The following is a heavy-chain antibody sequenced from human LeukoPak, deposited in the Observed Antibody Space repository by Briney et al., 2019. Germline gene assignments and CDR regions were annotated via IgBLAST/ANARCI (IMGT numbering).Heavy chain of an antibody. D-gene: IGHD3-22*01. CDR3: VLEDRRDY. J-gene: IGHJ4*02. V-gene: IGHV3-23*01. Sequence: PGGSLRLSCAASGFTLSSYWMHWVRQAPGKGLEWVSAISGSGGSTYYADSVKGRFTISRDNSKNTLYLQMNSLRAEDTAVYYCVLEDRRDYWGQGTLVTVSS. CDR2: ISGSGGST. CDR1: GFTLSSYW.